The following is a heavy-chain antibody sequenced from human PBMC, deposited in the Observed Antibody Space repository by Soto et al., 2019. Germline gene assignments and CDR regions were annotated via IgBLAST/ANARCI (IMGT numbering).Heavy chain of an antibody. CDR2: IYHGGTT. CDR3: ARLVRGVMVYYYYGMNV. V-gene: IGHV4-4*02. Sequence: SETLSLTCAFSGGSLSSSSWWSWVRPPPGKGPEWIASIYHGGTTFYNPSLKSRITLSVDTSNNQFSLKLSPLTPPAPAVYYWARLVRGVMVYYYYGMNVGGQGTRVTVS. J-gene: IGHJ6*02. D-gene: IGHD3-10*01. CDR1: GGSLSSSSW.